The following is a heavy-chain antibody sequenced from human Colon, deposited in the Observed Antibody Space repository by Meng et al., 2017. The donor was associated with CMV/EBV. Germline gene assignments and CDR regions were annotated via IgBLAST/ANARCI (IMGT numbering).Heavy chain of an antibody. J-gene: IGHJ6*02. Sequence: ETLSLTCAASGFTFSNSWMHWVRQGPGKGLLWVSRINPDGSSTSYADSVKGRFTISRDNAKNTVFLQMNSLRAEDTAVYYCALRLRNSDGMDVWGQGTTVTVSS. CDR3: ALRLRNSDGMDV. V-gene: IGHV3-74*01. D-gene: IGHD3-16*01. CDR1: GFTFSNSW. CDR2: INPDGSST.